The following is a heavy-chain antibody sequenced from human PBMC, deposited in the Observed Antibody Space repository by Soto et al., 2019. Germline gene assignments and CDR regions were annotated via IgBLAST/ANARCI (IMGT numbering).Heavy chain of an antibody. Sequence: SGPTLVNPTQTLTLTCTFSGFSLSTSGVGVGWIRQPPGKALEWLALIYWDDDKRYSPSLKSRLTITKDTSKNQVVLTMTNMDPVDTAKYYCPNFRDGYTWPTYFDYWGQGTLVTVSS. J-gene: IGHJ4*02. CDR1: GFSLSTSGVG. D-gene: IGHD5-18*01. CDR2: IYWDDDK. CDR3: PNFRDGYTWPTYFDY. V-gene: IGHV2-5*02.